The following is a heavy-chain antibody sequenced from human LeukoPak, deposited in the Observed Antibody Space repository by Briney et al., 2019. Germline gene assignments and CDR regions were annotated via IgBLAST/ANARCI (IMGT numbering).Heavy chain of an antibody. V-gene: IGHV3-23*01. CDR1: GFTFSSYA. J-gene: IGHJ6*02. Sequence: GGSLRLSCAASGFTFSSYAMSWVRQAPGKGLEWVSAISGSGGSTYYADSVKGRFTISRDNSKNTLYLQMNSLRAEDTAVYYCARERIVVVVAATYYGMDVWGQGTTVTVSS. D-gene: IGHD2-15*01. CDR2: ISGSGGST. CDR3: ARERIVVVVAATYYGMDV.